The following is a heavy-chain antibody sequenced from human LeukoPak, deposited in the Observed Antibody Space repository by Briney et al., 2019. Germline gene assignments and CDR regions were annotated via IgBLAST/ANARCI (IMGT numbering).Heavy chain of an antibody. CDR2: IIGSGGST. CDR1: GFTFDDYG. CDR3: AKPAKTDYADY. D-gene: IGHD1-14*01. J-gene: IGHJ4*02. V-gene: IGHV3-23*01. Sequence: GSLRLSCAASGFTFDDYGMNWVRQAPGKGLEWVSAIIGSGGSTYYADSAKGAFTISRDNYKNTLYLQMSGLRAEDTAVYYCAKPAKTDYADYWGQGTLVTVSS.